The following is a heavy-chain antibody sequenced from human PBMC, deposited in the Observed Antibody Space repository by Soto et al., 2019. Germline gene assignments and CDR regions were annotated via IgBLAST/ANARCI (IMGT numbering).Heavy chain of an antibody. D-gene: IGHD6-19*01. V-gene: IGHV4-39*01. CDR3: ARPAGYSSGWYGTNPDAFDI. J-gene: IGHJ3*02. CDR1: GGSISSSSYY. CDR2: IYYSGST. Sequence: SETLSLTCTVSGGSISSSSYYWGWIRQPPGKGLEWIGSIYYSGSTYYNPSLKSRVTISVDTSKNQFSLKLSSVTAADTAVYYCARPAGYSSGWYGTNPDAFDIWGQGTMVTVSS.